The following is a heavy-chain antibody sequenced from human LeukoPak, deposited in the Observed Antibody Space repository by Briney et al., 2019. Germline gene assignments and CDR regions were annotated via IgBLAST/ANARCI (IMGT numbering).Heavy chain of an antibody. J-gene: IGHJ4*02. CDR2: IYYSGTT. CDR1: GRSISSYY. D-gene: IGHD2/OR15-2a*01. Sequence: SDPLSLTCTVSGRSISSYYWSWIRQPPGKGLEWIGYIYYSGTTNYNPSLRTRVTISVDTSKNQFSLKLSSVTAAETAVYYCARVESAAGLYDWGRRTQVTVSS. V-gene: IGHV4-59*07. CDR3: ARVESAAGLYD.